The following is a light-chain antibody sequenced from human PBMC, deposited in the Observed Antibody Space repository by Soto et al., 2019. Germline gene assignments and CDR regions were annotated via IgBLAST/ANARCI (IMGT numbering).Light chain of an antibody. V-gene: IGKV3-11*01. CDR1: QSVSNS. J-gene: IGKJ4*01. Sequence: EIVLTQSPATLSLPPGERATLSCWASQSVSNSLAWYQQRPGQSPRLLIYDVSTRATGIPARFGGSGSGTDFTLTISSLETDDFAVYYGQERTNWPLNFGGGTKVVI. CDR2: DVS. CDR3: QERTNWPLN.